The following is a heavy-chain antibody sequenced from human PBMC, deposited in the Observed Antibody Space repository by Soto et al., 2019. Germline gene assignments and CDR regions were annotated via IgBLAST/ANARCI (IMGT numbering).Heavy chain of an antibody. CDR3: ARGDAGYYGMDV. J-gene: IGHJ6*02. CDR1: GGSISSGGYF. Sequence: TLSLTCSLSGGSISSGGYFWNWIRQPPGKGLEWIGYSYHSGSTYYNPPLKSRVIISVDRSNNQFSLKLTSVTAADTAVYYCARGDAGYYGMDVWGQGTTVTVSS. CDR2: SYHSGST. V-gene: IGHV4-30-2*01.